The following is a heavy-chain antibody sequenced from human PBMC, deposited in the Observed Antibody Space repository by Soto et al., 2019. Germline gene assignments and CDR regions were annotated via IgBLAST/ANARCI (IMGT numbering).Heavy chain of an antibody. CDR2: ISGSVGST. D-gene: IGHD6-6*01. Sequence: EVQLLESGGGLVQPGGSLRLSCAASGFTFSDHGMSWVRQAPGKGPEWVSAISGSVGSTYYADTVKGRFTISRDNSKNMLYLKMDRLRDEDTAVYYCAKDRTIASRNFDDWGQGALVTVSS. CDR1: GFTFSDHG. J-gene: IGHJ4*02. V-gene: IGHV3-23*01. CDR3: AKDRTIASRNFDD.